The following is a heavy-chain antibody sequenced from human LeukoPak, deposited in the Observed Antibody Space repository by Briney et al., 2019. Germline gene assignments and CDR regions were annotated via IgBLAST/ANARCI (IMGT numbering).Heavy chain of an antibody. CDR1: GFIFSTYT. J-gene: IGHJ6*02. D-gene: IGHD5-12*01. V-gene: IGHV4-34*01. CDR3: ARLDIVATITAGMRYYYYGMDV. CDR2: INHSGST. Sequence: GSLRLPCAASGFIFSTYTMSWVRQPPGKGLEWIGEINHSGSTNYNPSLKSRVTISVDTSKNQFSLKLSSVTAADTAVYYCARLDIVATITAGMRYYYYGMDVWGQGTTVTVSS.